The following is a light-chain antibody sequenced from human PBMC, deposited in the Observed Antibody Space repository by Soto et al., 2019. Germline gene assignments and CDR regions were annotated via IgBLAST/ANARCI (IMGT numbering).Light chain of an antibody. J-gene: IGLJ1*01. CDR2: GNS. CDR1: SSNIGAGYD. Sequence: QSVLTQPPSVSGAPGQRVTISCTGSSSNIGAGYDVHWYQQLPGTAPKLLIYGNSNRPSGVPDRFSGSKSGTSDSLAITGLQAEDEADYYCQSYDSSLSGDVFGTGTKVTVL. CDR3: QSYDSSLSGDV. V-gene: IGLV1-40*01.